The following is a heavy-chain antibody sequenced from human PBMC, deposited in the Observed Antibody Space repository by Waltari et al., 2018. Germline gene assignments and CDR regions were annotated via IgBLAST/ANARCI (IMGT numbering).Heavy chain of an antibody. J-gene: IGHJ4*02. V-gene: IGHV4-4*02. D-gene: IGHD5-12*01. CDR1: GAPMTDGPL. CDR2: IHGSGRT. CDR3: ARDRGRGLYLDS. Sequence: QLHLQQSGPGLVKASDTLSLTCAVSGAPMTDGPLWNWVRQSPGKGLEWLGQIHGSGRTNYTPSLEGRVTVSMDLSKNKFSLRMSSATAADTAVYYCARDRGRGLYLDSWGQGTLVTVSS.